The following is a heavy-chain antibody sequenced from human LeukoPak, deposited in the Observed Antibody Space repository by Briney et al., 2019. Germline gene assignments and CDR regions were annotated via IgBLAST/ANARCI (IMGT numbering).Heavy chain of an antibody. D-gene: IGHD6-13*01. V-gene: IGHV4-59*08. CDR1: GFTFSSYG. CDR2: ISYTGST. J-gene: IGHJ4*02. CDR3: ARHRDPWPQQDFDY. Sequence: GSLRLSCAASGFTFSSYGMPWVRQAPGKGLEWIGYISYTGSTNNNPSLKSRVTISVDTSKDQFSLKLSSVTAADTAVYYCARHRDPWPQQDFDYWGQGTLVTVSS.